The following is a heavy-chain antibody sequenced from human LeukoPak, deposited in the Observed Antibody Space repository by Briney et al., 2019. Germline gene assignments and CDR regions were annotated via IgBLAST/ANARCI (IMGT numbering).Heavy chain of an antibody. D-gene: IGHD2-21*01. Sequence: GGSLRLSCVASGFSISSHWMSWVRQAPGKGLEWVASLKEDVSARNLVDSVKGRFTISTDNAKNTLYLQMNSLRAEDTAVYYCARDIVGENWFDPWGQGTLVTVSS. CDR2: LKEDVSAR. J-gene: IGHJ5*02. V-gene: IGHV3-7*01. CDR3: ARDIVGENWFDP. CDR1: GFSISSHW.